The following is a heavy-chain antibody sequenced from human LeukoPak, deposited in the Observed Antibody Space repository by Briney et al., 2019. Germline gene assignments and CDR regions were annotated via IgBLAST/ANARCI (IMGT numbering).Heavy chain of an antibody. D-gene: IGHD5-24*01. CDR3: ARSKGHDAASR. V-gene: IGHV3-21*01. J-gene: IGHJ4*02. Sequence: KPGGSLRLSCAASGFTFSSYSMNWVRQAPGKGLEWVSSISSSSSYIYYADSVKGRFTISRDNAKNSLYLQMNSLRAEDTAAYYCARSKGHDAASRWGQGTLVTVSS. CDR2: ISSSSSYI. CDR1: GFTFSSYS.